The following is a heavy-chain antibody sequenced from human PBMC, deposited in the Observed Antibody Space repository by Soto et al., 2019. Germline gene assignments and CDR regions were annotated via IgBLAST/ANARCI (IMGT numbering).Heavy chain of an antibody. CDR2: IYYSGST. CDR1: GGSISSSSYY. CDR3: ARPMVRSRVGYYFDY. V-gene: IGHV4-39*01. D-gene: IGHD3-10*01. J-gene: IGHJ4*02. Sequence: SETLSLTCTVSGGSISSSSYYWGWIRQPPGKGLEWIGSIYYSGSTYYNPSLKSRVTISVDTSKNQFSLKLSSVTAADTAVYYCARPMVRSRVGYYFDYWGQGTLVTVSS.